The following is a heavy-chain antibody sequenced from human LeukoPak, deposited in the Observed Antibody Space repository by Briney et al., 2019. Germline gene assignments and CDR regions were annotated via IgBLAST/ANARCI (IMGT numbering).Heavy chain of an antibody. J-gene: IGHJ5*02. Sequence: ASVKVSCKASGGTFSSYAISWVRQAPGQGLEWMGGIITIFGTANYAQKFQGRVTITADESTSTAYMELSSLRSEDTAVYYCARDCPAYYYDSSGYSPWFDPWGQGTLVTVSS. CDR3: ARDCPAYYYDSSGYSPWFDP. V-gene: IGHV1-69*13. CDR2: IITIFGTA. CDR1: GGTFSSYA. D-gene: IGHD3-22*01.